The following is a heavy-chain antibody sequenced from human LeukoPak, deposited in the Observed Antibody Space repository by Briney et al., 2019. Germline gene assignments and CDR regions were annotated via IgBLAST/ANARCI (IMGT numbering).Heavy chain of an antibody. CDR1: GYTLTELS. Sequence: ASVKVSCKVSGYTLTELSMHWVRQAPGKGLEWMGGFDPEDGETIYAQKFQGRVTMTEDTSTDTAYMELSSLRSEDTAVYYCATEGYCSSTSCSTYYYYGMNVWGQGTTVTVSS. D-gene: IGHD2-2*01. V-gene: IGHV1-24*01. CDR2: FDPEDGET. CDR3: ATEGYCSSTSCSTYYYYGMNV. J-gene: IGHJ6*02.